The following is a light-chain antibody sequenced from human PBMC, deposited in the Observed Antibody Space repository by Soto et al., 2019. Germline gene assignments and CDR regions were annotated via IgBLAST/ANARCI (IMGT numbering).Light chain of an antibody. V-gene: IGKV3-20*01. J-gene: IGKJ1*01. CDR2: DAS. CDR1: QSVGSTY. CDR3: QQYGDSPWT. Sequence: EIVLTQSPGTLSLSPVERATLSCMASQSVGSTYLAWYQQKPGQAPRLLIYDASSRATGIPDRFSGSGSGTDFTLTISRLEPEDFAVYYCQQYGDSPWTSGQGTKV.